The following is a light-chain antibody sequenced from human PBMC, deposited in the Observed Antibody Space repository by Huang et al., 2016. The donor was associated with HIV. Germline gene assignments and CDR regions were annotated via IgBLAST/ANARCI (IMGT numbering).Light chain of an antibody. CDR3: QQYNSWPPLT. V-gene: IGKV3-15*01. CDR2: AAS. Sequence: EIVMTQSPATLSVSPGEGATLSCRASQSVSSNLAWYQQTVGQAPRLLIYAASTRATGSPARFSGSGSGTEFTLTISSLQSEDFAVYYCQQYNSWPPLTFGGGTKVEIK. J-gene: IGKJ4*01. CDR1: QSVSSN.